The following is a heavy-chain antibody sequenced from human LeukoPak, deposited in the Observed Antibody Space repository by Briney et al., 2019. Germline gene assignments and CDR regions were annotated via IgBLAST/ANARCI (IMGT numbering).Heavy chain of an antibody. V-gene: IGHV3-53*01. D-gene: IGHD3-10*01. J-gene: IGHJ4*02. CDR1: GFIVSRNY. Sequence: GGSLRLSCAASGFIVSRNYMSWVRQAPGKGLEWVSVIYDGNTYYADSVKGRFTISRDNSKNTLYLQMNSLRAEDTAIYYCAGFVRGLPHWGQGALVTISS. CDR3: AGFVRGLPH. CDR2: IYDGNT.